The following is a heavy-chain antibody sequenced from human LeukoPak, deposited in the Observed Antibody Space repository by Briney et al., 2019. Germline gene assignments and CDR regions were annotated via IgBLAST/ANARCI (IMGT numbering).Heavy chain of an antibody. CDR3: AKPLRDAGSFNYPYFDF. D-gene: IGHD5-24*01. CDR2: ISGSGGSS. J-gene: IGHJ4*02. V-gene: IGHV3-23*01. CDR1: AFIFSRYA. Sequence: PGGSLRLSCAASAFIFSRYAVSWVRQAPGEGLEWVSAISGSGGSSSYADSVRGRFTISRDNSNNMLYLQMNSLRAEDTAVYYCAKPLRDAGSFNYPYFDFWGQGTLVTVSS.